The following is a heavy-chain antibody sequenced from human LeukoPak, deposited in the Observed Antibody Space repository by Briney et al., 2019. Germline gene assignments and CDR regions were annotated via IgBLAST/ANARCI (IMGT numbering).Heavy chain of an antibody. J-gene: IGHJ4*02. V-gene: IGHV3-30*18. CDR3: AKSLSFYSSSWYDLDY. CDR1: GFTFSSYG. Sequence: GGSLRPSCAASGFTFSSYGMHWVRQAPGKGLEWVAVISYDGSNKYYADSVKGRFTISRDNSKNTLYLQMNSLRAEDTAVYYCAKSLSFYSSSWYDLDYWGQGTLVTVSS. CDR2: ISYDGSNK. D-gene: IGHD6-13*01.